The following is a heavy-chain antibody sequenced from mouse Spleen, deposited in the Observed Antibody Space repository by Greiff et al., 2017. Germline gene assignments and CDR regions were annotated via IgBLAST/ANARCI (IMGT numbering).Heavy chain of an antibody. CDR3: AREGTGYYFDY. D-gene: IGHD4-1*01. CDR2: INPYNGGT. J-gene: IGHJ2*01. Sequence: VHVKQSGPVLVKPGASVKMSCKASGYTFTDYYMNWVKQSHGKSLEWIGVINPYNGGTSYNQKFKGKATLTVDKSSSTAYMELNSLTSEDSAVYYCAREGTGYYFDYWGQGTTLTVSS. V-gene: IGHV1-19*01. CDR1: GYTFTDYY.